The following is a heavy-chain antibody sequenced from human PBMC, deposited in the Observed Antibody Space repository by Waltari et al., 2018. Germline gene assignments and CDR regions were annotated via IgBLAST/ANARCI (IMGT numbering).Heavy chain of an antibody. V-gene: IGHV3-23*01. J-gene: IGHJ4*02. D-gene: IGHD6-19*01. Sequence: EVQLLESGGGLVQPGGSLLLSCAASGFTFHSYPMSWVRQAPGKGLEWVSAISVSGSDTYYADSVKGRFTVSRDNLKDTLFLQINRLRAEDTALYYCARVLWLPRGHIDYWGQGILVTVS. CDR2: ISVSGSDT. CDR3: ARVLWLPRGHIDY. CDR1: GFTFHSYP.